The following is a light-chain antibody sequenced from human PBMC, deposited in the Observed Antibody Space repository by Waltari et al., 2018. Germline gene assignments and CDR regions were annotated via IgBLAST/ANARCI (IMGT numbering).Light chain of an antibody. CDR3: HQCNTYST. CDR1: QSISSY. J-gene: IGKJ1*01. CDR2: AAS. V-gene: IGKV1-8*01. Sequence: AIRITQSPSSLSASTGDRVTITCRASQSISSYLAWYQQKPGKAPKVLIYAASTLQSGVPSRFSGSGSGTDFTLTIANLQPDDFATYFCHQCNTYSTFGQGTKVEIK.